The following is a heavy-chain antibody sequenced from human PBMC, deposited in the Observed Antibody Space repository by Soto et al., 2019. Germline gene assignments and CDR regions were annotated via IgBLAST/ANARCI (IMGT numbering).Heavy chain of an antibody. J-gene: IGHJ5*02. D-gene: IGHD6-13*01. CDR1: GFTFSSYG. CDR3: AKDIGGSGWYWSATLDA. Sequence: QVQLVESGGGVVQPGRSLRLSCAASGFTFSSYGMHWVRQAPGKGLEWVAVISYDGSNKYYADSVKGRFTISRDNSKNXXYLQMNSQRAEDTAVYYCAKDIGGSGWYWSATLDAWGQGTLVTVSS. V-gene: IGHV3-30*18. CDR2: ISYDGSNK.